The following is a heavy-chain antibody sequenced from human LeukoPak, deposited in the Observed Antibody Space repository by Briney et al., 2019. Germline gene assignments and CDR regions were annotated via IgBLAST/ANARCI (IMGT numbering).Heavy chain of an antibody. CDR1: GYTFIRYY. Sequence: GASVKVSCKASGYTFIRYYMHWVRQAPGQGLEWMGIINPSGGSTSYAQKFQGRVTMTRDTSTSTVYMELSRLRSEDTAVYYCARDPPVTGELVLGRQRIFYQWGQGTLVTVSS. CDR3: ARDPPVTGELVLGRQRIFYQ. D-gene: IGHD7-27*01. J-gene: IGHJ4*02. CDR2: INPSGGST. V-gene: IGHV1-46*01.